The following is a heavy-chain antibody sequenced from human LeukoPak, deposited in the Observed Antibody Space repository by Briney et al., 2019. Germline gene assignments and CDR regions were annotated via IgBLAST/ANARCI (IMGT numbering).Heavy chain of an antibody. V-gene: IGHV4-39*01. D-gene: IGHD3-10*01. J-gene: IGHJ3*02. Sequence: PSETLYFTCTVSGGSISSSSYYWGWIRQPPGKGLEWIGSIYYSGSTYYNPSLKSRVTISVDTSKNQFSLKLSSVTAADTAVYYCARSHGYYYGSGSYYNFDAFDIWGQGTMVTVSS. CDR2: IYYSGST. CDR1: GGSISSSSYY. CDR3: ARSHGYYYGSGSYYNFDAFDI.